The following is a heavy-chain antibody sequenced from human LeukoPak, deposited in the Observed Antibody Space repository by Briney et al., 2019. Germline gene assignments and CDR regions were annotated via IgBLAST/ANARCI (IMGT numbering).Heavy chain of an antibody. CDR3: ATFGSDTTSTFDY. CDR2: INPNSGGT. CDR1: GYTFTSYY. Sequence: ASVKVSCKASGYTFTSYYMHWVRQAPGQGLEWMGWINPNSGGTNYEQKFQGRVTMTRDTSISTAYMELSRLRSDDTAVYYCATFGSDTTSTFDYCGQGTLVTVSS. D-gene: IGHD1-1*01. J-gene: IGHJ4*02. V-gene: IGHV1-2*02.